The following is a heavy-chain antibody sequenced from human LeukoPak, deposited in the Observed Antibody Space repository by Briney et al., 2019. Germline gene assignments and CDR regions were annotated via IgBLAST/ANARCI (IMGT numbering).Heavy chain of an antibody. J-gene: IGHJ4*02. Sequence: GGSLRLSCAASGFTFSSYGMSWVRQASGKGLEWVSGISGSGGSTYYADSVKGRFTISRDNAKNSLYLQMNSLRSEDMAVYYCAKSHGYSYGFDYWGQGTLVTVSS. V-gene: IGHV3-23*01. CDR2: ISGSGGST. D-gene: IGHD5-18*01. CDR3: AKSHGYSYGFDY. CDR1: GFTFSSYG.